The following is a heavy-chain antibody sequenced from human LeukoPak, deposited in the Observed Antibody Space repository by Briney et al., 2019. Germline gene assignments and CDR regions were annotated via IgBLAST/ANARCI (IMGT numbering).Heavy chain of an antibody. CDR3: AREEFDY. Sequence: PGGSLRLSCAASGFTFDDFAMSWVRQAPGKGLEWVSSINWNGGSTGYADSVKGRFTISRDNAKNSLYLQMNSLRAEDTALYYCAREEFDYWGQGTLVTVSS. V-gene: IGHV3-20*04. CDR1: GFTFDDFA. CDR2: INWNGGST. J-gene: IGHJ4*02.